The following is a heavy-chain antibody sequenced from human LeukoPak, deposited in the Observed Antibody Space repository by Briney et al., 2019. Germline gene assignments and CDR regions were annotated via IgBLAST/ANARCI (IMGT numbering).Heavy chain of an antibody. CDR1: GGTFSSYA. V-gene: IGHV1-69*13. CDR3: AREEYSSSSGEGSFDY. D-gene: IGHD6-6*01. CDR2: IIPIFGTA. Sequence: GASVKVSCKASGGTFSSYAISWVRQAPEQGLEWMGGIIPIFGTANYAQKFQGRVTITADESTSTAYMELSSLRSEDTAVYYCAREEYSSSSGEGSFDYWGQGTLVTVSS. J-gene: IGHJ4*02.